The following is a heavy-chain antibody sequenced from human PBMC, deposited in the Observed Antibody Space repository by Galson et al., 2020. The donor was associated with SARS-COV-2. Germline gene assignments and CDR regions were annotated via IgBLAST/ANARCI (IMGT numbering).Heavy chain of an antibody. J-gene: IGHJ4*02. CDR1: GFTFSSYA. D-gene: IGHD5-12*01. CDR2: ISYDGSNK. CDR3: AREFSGGYSGYDRFDY. V-gene: IGHV3-30*04. Sequence: GGSLRLSCAASGFTFSSYAMHWVRQAPGKGLEWVAVISYDGSNKYYADSVKGRFTISRDNSKNTLYLQMNSLRAEDTAVYYCAREFSGGYSGYDRFDYWGQGTLVTVSS.